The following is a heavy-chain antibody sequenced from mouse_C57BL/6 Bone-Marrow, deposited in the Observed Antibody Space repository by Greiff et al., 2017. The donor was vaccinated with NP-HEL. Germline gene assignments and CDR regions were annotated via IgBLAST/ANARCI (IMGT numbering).Heavy chain of an antibody. J-gene: IGHJ1*03. Sequence: VQLQQPGAELVKPGASVKLSCKASGYTFTSYWMHWVKQRPGQGLEWIGMIHPNSGSTNYNEKFKSKATLTVDQSSSTAYMQLSSLTSEDSAVYDCARKGDYDGDWYFDVWGTGTTVTVSS. CDR1: GYTFTSYW. V-gene: IGHV1-64*01. CDR3: ARKGDYDGDWYFDV. D-gene: IGHD2-4*01. CDR2: IHPNSGST.